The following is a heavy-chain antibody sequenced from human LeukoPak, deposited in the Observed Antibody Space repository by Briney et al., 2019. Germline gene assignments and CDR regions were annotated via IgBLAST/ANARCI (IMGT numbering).Heavy chain of an antibody. CDR2: ITGSRTTT. CDR3: GIDPNGDYIGAFDF. J-gene: IGHJ3*01. CDR1: GIAFRNYA. V-gene: IGHV3-23*01. Sequence: GGSLRLSCVASGIAFRNYAMTWVRQAPGKGLEWVSSITGSRTTTRYADSVKGRFTISRDNSVDTLYLQMNSLSAEDTAVYYCGIDPNGDYIGAFDFWGQGTMVTVSS. D-gene: IGHD4-17*01.